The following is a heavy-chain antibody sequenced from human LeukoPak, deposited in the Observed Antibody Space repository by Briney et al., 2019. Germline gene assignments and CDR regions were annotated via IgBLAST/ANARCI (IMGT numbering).Heavy chain of an antibody. CDR1: GYTFTGYY. J-gene: IGHJ4*02. V-gene: IGHV1-2*02. CDR3: ARVKTMIIVVSLFDY. D-gene: IGHD3-22*01. CDR2: INPNSGGT. Sequence: AAVKLSCQASGYTFTGYYMHWVRQAPGQGLERMGWINPNSGGTNYAQQFQGRFTMTRDTSISTAYMELSRLRSDDTAVYYCARVKTMIIVVSLFDYWGQGILVTVSS.